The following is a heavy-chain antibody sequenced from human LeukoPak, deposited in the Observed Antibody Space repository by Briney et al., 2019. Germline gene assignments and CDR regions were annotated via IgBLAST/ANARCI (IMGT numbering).Heavy chain of an antibody. V-gene: IGHV4-59*01. CDR2: IYYSGST. D-gene: IGHD2-15*01. CDR1: GGSISSYY. J-gene: IGHJ3*02. CDR3: ARESKLGYCSGGSCYPDAFDI. Sequence: SENLSLTCTVSGGSISSYYWSWIRQPPGKGLEWIGYIYYSGSTNYNPSLKSRVTISVDTSKNQFSLKLSSVTAADTAVYYCARESKLGYCSGGSCYPDAFDIWGQGTMVTVSS.